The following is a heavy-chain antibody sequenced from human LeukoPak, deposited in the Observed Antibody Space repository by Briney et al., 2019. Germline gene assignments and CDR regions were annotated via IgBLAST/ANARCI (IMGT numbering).Heavy chain of an antibody. CDR1: GGSFSGYY. J-gene: IGHJ5*02. Sequence: SETLSLTCAVYGGSFSGYYWSWIRQPPGKGLEWIGEINHSGSTNYNPSLKSRVTISVDTSKNQFSLKLSSVTAADTAVYYCARGRYDFWSGFSWFDPLGQGTLVTVSS. V-gene: IGHV4-34*01. CDR2: INHSGST. D-gene: IGHD3-3*01. CDR3: ARGRYDFWSGFSWFDP.